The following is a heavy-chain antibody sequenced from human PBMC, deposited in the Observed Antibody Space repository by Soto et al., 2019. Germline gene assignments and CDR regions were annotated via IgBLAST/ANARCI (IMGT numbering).Heavy chain of an antibody. J-gene: IGHJ6*02. V-gene: IGHV3-23*01. Sequence: GGSLRLSCAASGFTFSSYAMSWVRQAPGKGLEWVSAISGSGGSTYYADSVKGRFTISRDNSKNTLYLQMNSLRAEDTAVYYCAKIFRGNPDYGMDVWGQGTTVTVPS. CDR3: AKIFRGNPDYGMDV. CDR2: ISGSGGST. D-gene: IGHD3-3*01. CDR1: GFTFSSYA.